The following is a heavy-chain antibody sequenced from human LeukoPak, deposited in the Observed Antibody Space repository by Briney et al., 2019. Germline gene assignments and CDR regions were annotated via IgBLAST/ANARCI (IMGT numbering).Heavy chain of an antibody. CDR1: GFTFSSYA. CDR3: AKDQYGDYVWEGDMDV. D-gene: IGHD4-17*01. J-gene: IGHJ6*03. Sequence: GGSLRLSCAASGFTFSSYAMSWVRQAPGKGLEWVSAISGSGTNTYYADSVKGRFTISRDNSKNSLYLQMNSLRAEDTAVYYCAKDQYGDYVWEGDMDVWGKGTTVTISS. CDR2: ISGSGTNT. V-gene: IGHV3-23*01.